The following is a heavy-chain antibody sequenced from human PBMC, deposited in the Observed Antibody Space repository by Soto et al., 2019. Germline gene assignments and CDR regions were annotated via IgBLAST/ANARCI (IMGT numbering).Heavy chain of an antibody. CDR2: IRAYNGNT. D-gene: IGHD3-3*01. CDR1: GCAFSVYV. V-gene: IGHV1-18*01. Sequence: VKVACKGSGCAFSVYVGSWVRQAPRQGREWMGSIRAYNGNTNYAQKLQGRVTMTTDTSTSTAYMELRSLRSDDTAVYYCARDGNYDFWSGYWSHLGYSGMAVRRQGTTDPVTS. J-gene: IGHJ6*02. CDR3: ARDGNYDFWSGYWSHLGYSGMAV.